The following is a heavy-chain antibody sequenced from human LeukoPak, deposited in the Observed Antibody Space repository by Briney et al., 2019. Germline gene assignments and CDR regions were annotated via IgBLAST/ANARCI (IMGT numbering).Heavy chain of an antibody. CDR3: ARVVDSSSWYPLYYMDV. CDR1: GGSFSGYY. D-gene: IGHD6-13*01. J-gene: IGHJ6*03. Sequence: SETLSLTCAVYGGSFSGYYWSWIRQPPGKGLEWIGEINHSGSTNYNPSLKSRVTISVDTSKNQFSLKLSSVTAADTAVYYCARVVDSSSWYPLYYMDVWGKGTTVTVSS. V-gene: IGHV4-34*01. CDR2: INHSGST.